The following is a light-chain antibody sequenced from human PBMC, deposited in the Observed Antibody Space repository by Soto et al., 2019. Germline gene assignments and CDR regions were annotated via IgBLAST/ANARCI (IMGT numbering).Light chain of an antibody. V-gene: IGKV1-5*01. CDR2: DAS. Sequence: DIQMTQSPSTLSASVGDRVTITCRASQSISSWLAWYQQKPGKAPKLLVYDASSLESGVPSRFSGSGSGTEFTLTISSLQPDDFAVYYCGQFVSAPPRTFGQGTKVDIK. CDR3: GQFVSAPPRT. CDR1: QSISSW. J-gene: IGKJ1*01.